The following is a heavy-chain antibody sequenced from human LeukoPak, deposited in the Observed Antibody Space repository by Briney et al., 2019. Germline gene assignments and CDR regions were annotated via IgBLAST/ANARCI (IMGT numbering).Heavy chain of an antibody. Sequence: GESLKISCKGSGYSFTSYWITWVRQMPGKGLEWIGRTDPTDSYTNYSPSFQGHVTISADKSISTAYLQWSSLKASDTAMYYCAISMVAPYYFDYWGQGTLVTVSS. CDR1: GYSFTSYW. J-gene: IGHJ4*02. CDR3: AISMVAPYYFDY. CDR2: TDPTDSYT. D-gene: IGHD2/OR15-2a*01. V-gene: IGHV5-10-1*01.